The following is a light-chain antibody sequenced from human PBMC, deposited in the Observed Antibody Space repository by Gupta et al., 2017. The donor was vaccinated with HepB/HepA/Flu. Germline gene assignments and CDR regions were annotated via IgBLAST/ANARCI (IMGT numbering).Light chain of an antibody. J-gene: IGKJ2*04. V-gene: IGKV3-20*01. CDR1: QSVSSSY. CDR3: QQYGSSRS. Sequence: VSTQPPGTLFLSPGERATLSCRASQSVSSSYLAWYQQKPGQAPRLLIYGASSRATGIPDRFSGSGSGTDFTLTISRLEPEDFAVYYCQQYGSSRSFGQGTKLEIK. CDR2: GAS.